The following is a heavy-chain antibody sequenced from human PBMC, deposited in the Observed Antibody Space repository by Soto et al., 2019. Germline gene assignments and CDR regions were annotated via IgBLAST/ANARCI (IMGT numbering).Heavy chain of an antibody. CDR1: GFTFCRYS. J-gene: IGHJ5*02. D-gene: IGHD2-2*01. CDR3: ASRGGYCSSMSSPGWFDP. CDR2: ISSSSSHI. Sequence: EVQLVESGGGLVKPGGSLRLSCAASGFTFCRYSMNWVRQAPGKGLEWVSVISSSSSHIYYADSVKGRFTISRDNAKNSLCLQMNSLRAEDTAVYYCASRGGYCSSMSSPGWFDPWGQGTLVTVSS. V-gene: IGHV3-21*01.